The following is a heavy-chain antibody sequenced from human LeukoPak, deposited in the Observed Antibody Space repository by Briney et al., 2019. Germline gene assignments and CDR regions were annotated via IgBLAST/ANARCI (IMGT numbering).Heavy chain of an antibody. CDR3: ARDFRVVVPAPS. D-gene: IGHD2-2*01. V-gene: IGHV3-21*01. J-gene: IGHJ5*02. CDR2: ISSSSSYI. Sequence: GGSLRLSCAASGFTFSSYSMNWVRQAPGKGLEWVSSISSSSSYIYYADSVKGRFTISRDNAKNSLYLQMNSLRAEDTAVYYCARDFRVVVPAPSWGQGTLVTVSS. CDR1: GFTFSSYS.